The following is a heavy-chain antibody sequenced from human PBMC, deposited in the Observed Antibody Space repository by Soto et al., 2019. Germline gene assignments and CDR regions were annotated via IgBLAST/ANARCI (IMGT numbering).Heavy chain of an antibody. CDR3: AREAGVHDWLDP. CDR1: GFTFSSYE. J-gene: IGHJ5*02. V-gene: IGHV3-48*03. CDR2: ITTSGSAT. Sequence: PGGSLRPSCAASGFTFSSYEMSWVRQAPGKGLEWVSYITTSGSATYYADSVKGRLTISRDNARNSVYLEMNSLRVEDTAVYYCAREAGVHDWLDPWGQGTQVTVSS. D-gene: IGHD3-10*01.